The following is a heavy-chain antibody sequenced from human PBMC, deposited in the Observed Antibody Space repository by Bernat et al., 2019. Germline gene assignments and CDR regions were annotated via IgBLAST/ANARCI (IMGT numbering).Heavy chain of an antibody. Sequence: EVQLVESGGGLVQPGGSLRLSCAASGFTFSSYWMSWVRQAPGKGLEWVANIKQDGSEKYYVDSVKGRFTISRDNSKNTLYLQMNSLRAEDTAVYYCARDRGGLRSDAFDIWGQGTMVTVSS. CDR3: ARDRGGLRSDAFDI. D-gene: IGHD2-21*01. J-gene: IGHJ3*02. V-gene: IGHV3-7*01. CDR2: IKQDGSEK. CDR1: GFTFSSYW.